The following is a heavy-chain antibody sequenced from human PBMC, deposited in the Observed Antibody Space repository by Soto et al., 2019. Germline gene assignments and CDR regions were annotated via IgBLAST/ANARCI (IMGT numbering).Heavy chain of an antibody. D-gene: IGHD3-10*01. V-gene: IGHV3-20*04. CDR1: VFTFDDYG. Sequence: EVQLVESGGGVVRPGGSLRLSCAASVFTFDDYGMSWIRQAPGKGLEWVSGINWNGGSTGYADSVKGRFTISRDIAKNSLYLQMNSLRAEDTALYYCARLYGSGSTRRVRIDYWGQGTLVTVSS. CDR3: ARLYGSGSTRRVRIDY. J-gene: IGHJ4*02. CDR2: INWNGGST.